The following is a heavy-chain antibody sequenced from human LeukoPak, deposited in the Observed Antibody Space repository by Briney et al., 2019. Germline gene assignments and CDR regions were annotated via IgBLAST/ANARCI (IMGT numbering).Heavy chain of an antibody. CDR3: ARLGYYYGSGSYTAGWFDP. Sequence: SETLPLTCAVYGGSFSGYYWSWIRQPPGKGLEWIGEINHSGSTNYNPSLKSRVTISVDTSKNQFSLKLSSVTAADTAVYYCARLGYYYGSGSYTAGWFDPWGQGTLVTVSS. CDR1: GGSFSGYY. J-gene: IGHJ5*02. CDR2: INHSGST. V-gene: IGHV4-34*01. D-gene: IGHD3-10*01.